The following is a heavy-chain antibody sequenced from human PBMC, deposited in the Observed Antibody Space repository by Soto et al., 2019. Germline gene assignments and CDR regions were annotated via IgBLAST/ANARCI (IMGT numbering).Heavy chain of an antibody. J-gene: IGHJ4*02. CDR2: ISAYNGNT. Sequence: ASVKVSCKASGDTFASYGFSWVRQAPGQGLEWLGWISAYNGNTHYAQKVRDRVTLTTDTSTNTAYMELRSLTSDDTAVYYCARDQESITDRILQYWGQGTRVTVSS. V-gene: IGHV1-18*01. D-gene: IGHD3-10*01. CDR3: ARDQESITDRILQY. CDR1: GDTFASYG.